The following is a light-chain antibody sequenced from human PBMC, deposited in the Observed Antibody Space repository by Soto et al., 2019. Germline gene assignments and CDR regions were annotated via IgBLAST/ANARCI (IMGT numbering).Light chain of an antibody. J-gene: IGLJ2*01. CDR3: QAWDSSTRVV. Sequence: SYELTQPPSVSVSPGQTASITCSGEKLGDKYACWYQQKPGQSPVLVIYQDSKRPSGIPERFSGSNSGNTATLTISGTQAMDEADYCCQAWDSSTRVVFGGGTKVTVL. CDR2: QDS. CDR1: KLGDKY. V-gene: IGLV3-1*01.